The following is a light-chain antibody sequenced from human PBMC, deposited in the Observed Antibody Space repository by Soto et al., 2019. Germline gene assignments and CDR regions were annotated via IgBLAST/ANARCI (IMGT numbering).Light chain of an antibody. CDR3: AAWDDSLNVVV. Sequence: QSVLTQPPSASGTPGQRVTISCSGGSSNIGSNTVNWYQQLPGTAPKLLIYSNNQRPSGVPDRFSGSKSGTSASLAISGLQTEDEADSYCAAWDDSLNVVVFGGGTKLTVL. V-gene: IGLV1-44*01. J-gene: IGLJ2*01. CDR1: SSNIGSNT. CDR2: SNN.